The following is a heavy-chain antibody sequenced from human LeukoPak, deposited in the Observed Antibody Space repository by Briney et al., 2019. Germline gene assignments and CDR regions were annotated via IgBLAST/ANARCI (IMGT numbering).Heavy chain of an antibody. CDR3: ASSSLSVVPAASWFDP. V-gene: IGHV1-2*02. Sequence: ASVKVSCKASGYTFTCYYMHWVRQAPGQGLEWMGWINPNSGGTNYAQKFQGRVTMTRDTSISTAYMELSRLRSDDTAVYYCASSSLSVVPAASWFDPWGQGTLVTVSS. CDR2: INPNSGGT. CDR1: GYTFTCYY. J-gene: IGHJ5*02. D-gene: IGHD2-2*01.